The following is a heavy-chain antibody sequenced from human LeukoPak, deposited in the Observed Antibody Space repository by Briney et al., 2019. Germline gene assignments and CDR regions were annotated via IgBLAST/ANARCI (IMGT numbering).Heavy chain of an antibody. CDR2: MSYSGST. CDR3: ARSGYCSGGSCYATGLFDY. Sequence: PSGTLSLTCTVSGGSISSYYWSWIRQPPGKGLEWIGYMSYSGSTNYNPSLKSRVTISGDASKNQFSLKLSSVTAADTAVYYCARSGYCSGGSCYATGLFDYWGQGTLVTVSS. J-gene: IGHJ4*02. CDR1: GGSISSYY. V-gene: IGHV4-59*08. D-gene: IGHD2-15*01.